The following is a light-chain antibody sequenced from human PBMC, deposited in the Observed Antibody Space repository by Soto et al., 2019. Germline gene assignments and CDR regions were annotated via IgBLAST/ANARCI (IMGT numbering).Light chain of an antibody. CDR3: QQYINWPLT. CDR2: GAS. CDR1: QSVGGN. Sequence: EVVMTQSPATLSVSPGERATLSCRASQSVGGNLAWYQQKPGQAPRLLSYGASTRATGIPARFSGSGSGTEFTLTISSLQSEDFAVYFCQQYINWPLTFGGGTKVEIK. J-gene: IGKJ4*01. V-gene: IGKV3-15*01.